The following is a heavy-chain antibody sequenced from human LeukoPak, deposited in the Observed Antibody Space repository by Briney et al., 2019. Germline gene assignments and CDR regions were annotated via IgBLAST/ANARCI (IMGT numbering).Heavy chain of an antibody. D-gene: IGHD6-19*01. CDR2: IWFDGSNK. Sequence: GGSLRLSCAASGFTFSTFGMHWVRQAPGKGLEWVAVIWFDGSNKFYADSVKGRFTISRDNSKNTLYLQMNSLRAEDTAVYYCASSAGALIDCWGQGTLVIVSS. CDR1: GFTFSTFG. V-gene: IGHV3-33*01. CDR3: ASSAGALIDC. J-gene: IGHJ4*02.